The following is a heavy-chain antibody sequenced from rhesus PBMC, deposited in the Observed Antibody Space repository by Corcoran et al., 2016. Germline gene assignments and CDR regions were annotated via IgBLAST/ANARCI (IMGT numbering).Heavy chain of an antibody. V-gene: IGHV4-122*02. Sequence: QVQLQASGPGLVTPSAPLSLPCAVPCGSFRCGYNSWCWLRPPPGKGPEWIGYITYRGRTRYNPSLKRRVTISRDTSKNQFSLQLSSVTAADTAVYYCASGGLYSRVRYGLDSWGQGVVVTVSS. D-gene: IGHD6-37*01. CDR1: CGSFRCGYNS. J-gene: IGHJ6*01. CDR2: ITYRGRT. CDR3: ASGGLYSRVRYGLDS.